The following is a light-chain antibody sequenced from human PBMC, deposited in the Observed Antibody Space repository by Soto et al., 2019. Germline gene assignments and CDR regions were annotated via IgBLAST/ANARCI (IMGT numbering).Light chain of an antibody. J-gene: IGKJ1*01. V-gene: IGKV1-39*01. CDR1: QSTSSY. Sequence: DIQVTQAPSALAASVVDRVTITYRAHQSTSSYSNRYQQKPGKALKLLIYAASSLQSGDPSRYSGRGSGTDFPLTISSLQPEDFATYYSQQSYSTPQTFGQGTKVDIK. CDR3: QQSYSTPQT. CDR2: AAS.